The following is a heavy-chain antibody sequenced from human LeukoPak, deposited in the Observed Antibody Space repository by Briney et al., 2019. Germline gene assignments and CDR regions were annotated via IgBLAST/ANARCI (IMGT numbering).Heavy chain of an antibody. Sequence: SVKVSCKASGGTFSSYAISWVRQAPGQGLEWMGGIIPIFGTANYAQKFQGRVTITTDESTSTAYMELSSLRSEDTAVYYCARGWVHYDFWSGGTMDVWGKGTTVTVSS. V-gene: IGHV1-69*05. CDR2: IIPIFGTA. J-gene: IGHJ6*04. D-gene: IGHD3-3*01. CDR3: ARGWVHYDFWSGGTMDV. CDR1: GGTFSSYA.